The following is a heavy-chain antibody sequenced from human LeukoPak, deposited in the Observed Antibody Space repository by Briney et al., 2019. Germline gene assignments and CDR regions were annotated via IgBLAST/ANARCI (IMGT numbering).Heavy chain of an antibody. CDR3: ARDRVVTMLDY. CDR2: ISSSSYI. CDR1: GFTFSSYS. D-gene: IGHD5-12*01. V-gene: IGHV3-21*01. J-gene: IGHJ4*02. Sequence: GGSLRLSCAASGFTFSSYSMNWVRQAPGKGLEWVSSISSSSYIYYADSVKGRFTISRDNAKNSLYLQMNSLRAEDTAVYYCARDRVVTMLDYWGQGTLVTVSS.